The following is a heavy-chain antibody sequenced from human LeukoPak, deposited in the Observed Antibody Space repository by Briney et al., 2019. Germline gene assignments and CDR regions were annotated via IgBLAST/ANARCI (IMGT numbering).Heavy chain of an antibody. D-gene: IGHD1-26*01. CDR3: ARDIRIVGATINFDY. J-gene: IGHJ4*02. V-gene: IGHV3-11*04. CDR2: ISSSSTI. Sequence: KPGGSLRLSCAASGLTFSDYYMSWIRQAPGKGLEWVSYISSSSTIYYADSVKGRFTISRDNAKNTLYLQMNSLRAEDTAVYYCARDIRIVGATINFDYWGQGTLVTVSS. CDR1: GLTFSDYY.